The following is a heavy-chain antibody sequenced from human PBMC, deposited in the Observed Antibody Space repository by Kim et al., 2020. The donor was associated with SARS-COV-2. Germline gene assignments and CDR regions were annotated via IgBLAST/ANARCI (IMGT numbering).Heavy chain of an antibody. CDR3: AREGYSSSWFN. Sequence: TYYADSVKGRFTISRDNSKNTLYLQMNSLRAEDTAVYYCAREGYSSSWFNWGQGTLVTVSS. CDR2: T. D-gene: IGHD6-13*01. V-gene: IGHV3-66*01. J-gene: IGHJ4*02.